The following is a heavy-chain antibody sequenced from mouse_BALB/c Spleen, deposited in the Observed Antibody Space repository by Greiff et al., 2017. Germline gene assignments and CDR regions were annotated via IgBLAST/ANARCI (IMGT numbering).Heavy chain of an antibody. J-gene: IGHJ2*01. CDR2: IRNKANGYTT. V-gene: IGHV7-3*02. CDR3: ARNWDYFDY. D-gene: IGHD4-1*01. Sequence: DVQLVESGGGLVQPGGSLRLSCATSGFTFTDYYMSWVRQPPGKALEWLGFIRNKANGYTTEYSASVKGRFTISRDNSQSILYLQMNTLRAEDSATYYCARNWDYFDYWGQGTTLTVSS. CDR1: GFTFTDYY.